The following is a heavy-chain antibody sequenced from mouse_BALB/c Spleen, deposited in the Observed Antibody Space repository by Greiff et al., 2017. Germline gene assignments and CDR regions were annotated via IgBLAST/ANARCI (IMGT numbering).Heavy chain of an antibody. Sequence: QVQLKESGPGLVAPSQSLSITCTVSGFSLTSYGVHWVRQPPGKGLEWLGVIWAGGSTNYNSALMSRLSISKDNSKSQVFLKMNSLQTDDTAMYYCARDQVYYDYGFAYWGQGTLVTVSA. V-gene: IGHV2-9*02. CDR2: IWAGGST. D-gene: IGHD2-4*01. CDR1: GFSLTSYG. CDR3: ARDQVYYDYGFAY. J-gene: IGHJ3*01.